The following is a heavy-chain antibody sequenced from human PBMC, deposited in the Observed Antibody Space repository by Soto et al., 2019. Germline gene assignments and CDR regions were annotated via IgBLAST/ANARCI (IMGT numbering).Heavy chain of an antibody. D-gene: IGHD3-3*01. Sequence: QVQLVESGGGVVQPGRSLRLSCAASGFTFSSYGMHWVRQAPGKGLEWVAVISYDGSNKYYADSVKGRFTISRDNSKNTLYLQMNSLRAEDTAVYYCAKDQYYDLWGDYYISGSRSYYYYYGMDVWGQGTTVTVSS. CDR1: GFTFSSYG. J-gene: IGHJ6*02. CDR3: AKDQYYDLWGDYYISGSRSYYYYYGMDV. CDR2: ISYDGSNK. V-gene: IGHV3-30*18.